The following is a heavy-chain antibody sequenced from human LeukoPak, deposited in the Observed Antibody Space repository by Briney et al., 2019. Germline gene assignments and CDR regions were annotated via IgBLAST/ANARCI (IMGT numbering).Heavy chain of an antibody. J-gene: IGHJ6*04. CDR3: ARDRSLGYCSSTSCYEGPPSDYYYGMDV. D-gene: IGHD2-2*01. CDR2: ISSSSSYI. Sequence: GGSLRLSCAASGFTFSSYSMNWVRQAPGKELEWVSSISSSSSYIYYADSVKGRFTISRDNAKNSLYLQMNSLRAEDTAVYYCARDRSLGYCSSTSCYEGPPSDYYYGMDVWGKGTTVTVSS. CDR1: GFTFSSYS. V-gene: IGHV3-21*01.